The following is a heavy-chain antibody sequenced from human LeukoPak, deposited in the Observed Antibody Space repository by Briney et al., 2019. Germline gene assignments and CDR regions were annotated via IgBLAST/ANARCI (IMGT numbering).Heavy chain of an antibody. CDR1: GFSVSTKY. CDR2: LYSGSDT. V-gene: IGHV3-53*01. D-gene: IGHD3-10*01. CDR3: ARVGDHFHWYLDL. Sequence: TGGSLRLSCAASGFSVSTKYMNWVRQAPGKGLEWGSILYSGSDTYYANSVKGRFTISRHSSKTVLFLHMNDLRAEDTAVYYCARVGDHFHWYLDLWGRGTLVTVSS. J-gene: IGHJ2*01.